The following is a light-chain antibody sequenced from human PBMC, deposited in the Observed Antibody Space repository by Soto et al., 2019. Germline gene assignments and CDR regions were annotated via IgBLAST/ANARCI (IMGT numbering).Light chain of an antibody. CDR3: QQYNNWPLT. Sequence: EIVMTQSPVTLSVSPGEGVTLSRRASQSVYSNLAWYQQKPGQAPRLLIYDASARATDIPARFSGSGSGTDFTLTVSRLQSEDFAVYYCQQYNNWPLTFGGGTKVEIK. CDR1: QSVYSN. V-gene: IGKV3-15*01. J-gene: IGKJ4*01. CDR2: DAS.